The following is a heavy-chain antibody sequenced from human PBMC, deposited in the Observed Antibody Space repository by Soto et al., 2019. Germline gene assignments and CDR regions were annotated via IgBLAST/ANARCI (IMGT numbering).Heavy chain of an antibody. V-gene: IGHV1-46*01. CDR3: ARESEGGGLQAAHFDY. Sequence: ASVKVSCKASGYTFTSYYMHWVRQAPGQGLEWMGIINPSGGSTSYAQKFQGRVTMTRDTSTSTVYMELSSLKSEDTAVFFFARESEGGGLQAAHFDYWGRGTLVTVSS. J-gene: IGHJ4*02. CDR1: GYTFTSYY. D-gene: IGHD5-12*01. CDR2: INPSGGST.